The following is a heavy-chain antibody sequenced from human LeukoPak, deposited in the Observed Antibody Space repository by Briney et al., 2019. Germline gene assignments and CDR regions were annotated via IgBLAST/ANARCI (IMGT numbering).Heavy chain of an antibody. D-gene: IGHD6-19*01. CDR1: GIPFSSYW. CDR2: INPDGSVI. V-gene: IGHV3-7*01. J-gene: IGHJ4*02. CDR3: TSGWSAAFDN. Sequence: PGGSLRLSCAVSGIPFSSYWMDWARQAPGKGLEWVAIINPDGSVINHADSVKGRFSISRDNARNSLFLQMNSLRAEDTAVYYCTSGWSAAFDNWGQGTLVSVSS.